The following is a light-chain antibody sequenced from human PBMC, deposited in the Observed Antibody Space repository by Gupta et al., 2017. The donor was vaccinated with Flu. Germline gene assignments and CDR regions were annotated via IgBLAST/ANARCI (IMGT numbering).Light chain of an antibody. CDR1: SSHFCINS. V-gene: IGLV1-44*01. Sequence: SSHFCINSVTLYHQLPGTAPKLLIFYLSDRPSGVPTRFSGSKSGTSASLAISGLQSEDEADYYCASCTATLTLVLFGGGTSLTVL. CDR3: ASCTATLTLVL. CDR2: YLS. J-gene: IGLJ2*01.